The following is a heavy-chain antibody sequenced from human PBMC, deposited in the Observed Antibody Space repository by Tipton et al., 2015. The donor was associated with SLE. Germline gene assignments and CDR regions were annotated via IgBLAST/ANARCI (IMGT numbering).Heavy chain of an antibody. CDR2: IYYSGST. Sequence: TLSLTCTVSGGSISSSSYYWGWIRQPPGKGLEWIGSIYYSGSTYYNPSLKSRVTISVDTSKNQFSLKLSSVTAADTAVYYCAREWSGSYRYYFDYWGQGTLVTVSS. D-gene: IGHD1-26*01. J-gene: IGHJ4*02. CDR3: AREWSGSYRYYFDY. V-gene: IGHV4-39*07. CDR1: GGSISSSSYY.